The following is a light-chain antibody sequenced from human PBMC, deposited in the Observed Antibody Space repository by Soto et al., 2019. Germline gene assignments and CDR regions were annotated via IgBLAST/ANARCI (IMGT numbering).Light chain of an antibody. V-gene: IGLV2-14*01. CDR2: DVS. J-gene: IGLJ1*01. CDR1: SSDVGGYNY. Sequence: QSALTQPASVSGSPGQSITISCTGTSSDVGGYNYVSWYQQHPGKAPKFMIYDVSNRPSGVSNRFSGSKSGNTASLTISGLQAEDEADYYCCSYTTSNTRQIVFGTVTKVTV. CDR3: CSYTTSNTRQIV.